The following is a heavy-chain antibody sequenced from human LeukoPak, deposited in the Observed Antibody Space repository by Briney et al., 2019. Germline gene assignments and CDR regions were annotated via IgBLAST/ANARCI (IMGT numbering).Heavy chain of an antibody. CDR2: ISSSSSYI. J-gene: IGHJ4*02. CDR1: GFTFSSYS. CDR3: AKDLASGIVVVPAAIGY. Sequence: GGSLRLSCAASGFTFSSYSMNWVRQAPGKGLEWVSSISSSSSYIYYADSVKGRFTISRDNAKNSLYLQMNSLRAEDTAVYYCAKDLASGIVVVPAAIGYWGQGTLVTVSS. V-gene: IGHV3-21*04. D-gene: IGHD2-2*02.